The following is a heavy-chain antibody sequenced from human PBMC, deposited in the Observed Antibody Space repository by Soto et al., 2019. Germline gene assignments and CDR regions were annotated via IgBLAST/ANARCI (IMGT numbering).Heavy chain of an antibody. V-gene: IGHV3-21*01. Sequence: GGSLRLSCAASGFTFSSSTMSWVRQAPGKGLEWVASISSGSSFTYYPDSVKGRFTISRDNAKNSLYLQVNSLRAEDTAVYYCARDRGDTSSYYYDYWGQGTLVTVSS. CDR1: GFTFSSST. J-gene: IGHJ4*02. CDR3: ARDRGDTSSYYYDY. CDR2: ISSGSSFT. D-gene: IGHD3-22*01.